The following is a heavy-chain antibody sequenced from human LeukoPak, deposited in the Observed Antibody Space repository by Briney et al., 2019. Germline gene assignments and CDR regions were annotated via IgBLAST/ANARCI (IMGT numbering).Heavy chain of an antibody. D-gene: IGHD3-10*01. CDR1: GFTFSSYE. CDR3: ARDYPPDEGTMVRGLIITGPYYYGMDV. CDR2: ISSSGSTI. Sequence: GGSLRLSCAASGFTFSSYEMNWVRQAPGKGLEWVSYISSSGSTIYYADSVKGRFTISRDNAKNSLYLQMNSLRAEDTAVYYCARDYPPDEGTMVRGLIITGPYYYGMDVWGQGTTVTVSS. J-gene: IGHJ6*02. V-gene: IGHV3-48*03.